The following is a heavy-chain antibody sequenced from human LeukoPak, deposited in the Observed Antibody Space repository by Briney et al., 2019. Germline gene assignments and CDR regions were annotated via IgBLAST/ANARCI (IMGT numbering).Heavy chain of an antibody. CDR2: ISSSSSYI. V-gene: IGHV3-21*01. Sequence: GGSLRLSCAASGFTFSSYSMNWVRQAPGKGLEWVSSISSSSSYIYYADSVKGRFTISRDNAKNSLYLQMNSLRAEDTAVYYCARGGTHFTMIVVVITELDYWGQGTLVTVSS. CDR3: ARGGTHFTMIVVVITELDY. CDR1: GFTFSSYS. D-gene: IGHD3-22*01. J-gene: IGHJ4*02.